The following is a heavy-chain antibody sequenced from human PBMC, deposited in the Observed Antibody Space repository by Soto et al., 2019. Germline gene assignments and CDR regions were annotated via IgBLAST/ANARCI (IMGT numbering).Heavy chain of an antibody. V-gene: IGHV4-31*03. CDR1: GGSISSGGYY. Sequence: SETLSLTCTVSGGSISSGGYYWSWIRQHPGKGLEWIGYIYYSGSTYYNPSLKSRVTISVDTSKNQFSLKLSSVTAADTAVYYCARFLEWLLYFDYWGQGTLVTVSS. CDR3: ARFLEWLLYFDY. J-gene: IGHJ4*02. D-gene: IGHD3-3*01. CDR2: IYYSGST.